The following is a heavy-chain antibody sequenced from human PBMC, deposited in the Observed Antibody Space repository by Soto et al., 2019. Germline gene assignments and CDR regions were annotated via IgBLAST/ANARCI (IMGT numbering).Heavy chain of an antibody. CDR2: ISAYSGVT. CDR3: ARAGIAYCSSTTCYLYYYVMDV. Sequence: ASVKVSCKSSGYTFSSYGVSWVRQAPGQGLEWLGWISAYSGVTNFAQKFQGRVTLTTDTPTSTVYMEMRSLTSDDTAVYYCARAGIAYCSSTTCYLYYYVMDVWGQGTTVTVSS. D-gene: IGHD2-2*01. CDR1: GYTFSSYG. J-gene: IGHJ6*02. V-gene: IGHV1-18*01.